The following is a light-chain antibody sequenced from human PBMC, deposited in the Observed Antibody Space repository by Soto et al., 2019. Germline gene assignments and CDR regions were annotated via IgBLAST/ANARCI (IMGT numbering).Light chain of an antibody. CDR3: SSYTSSSTPVV. J-gene: IGLJ2*01. CDR2: DVS. CDR1: SSDVGGYNY. Sequence: QSALTQPASVSGSPGQSITISCTGTSSDVGGYNYVSWYQQHPGKAPKLMIYDVSNRPSGVSNRFSGSKSGNTASLTIPGLQAEDAADYYCSSYTSSSTPVVFGGGTKVTVL. V-gene: IGLV2-14*01.